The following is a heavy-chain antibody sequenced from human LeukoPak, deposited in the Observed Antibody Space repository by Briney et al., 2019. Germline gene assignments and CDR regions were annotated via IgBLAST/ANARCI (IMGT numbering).Heavy chain of an antibody. D-gene: IGHD1-26*01. Sequence: GGSLRLSCAASGFTFSSYGMHWVRQAPGKGLEWVAVIWYDGSNKYYADSVKGRFTISRDNSKNTLYLQMNSLRAEDAAIYYCAKVNSGSYYDYFDYWGQGTLVTVSS. CDR2: IWYDGSNK. CDR3: AKVNSGSYYDYFDY. J-gene: IGHJ4*02. V-gene: IGHV3-33*06. CDR1: GFTFSSYG.